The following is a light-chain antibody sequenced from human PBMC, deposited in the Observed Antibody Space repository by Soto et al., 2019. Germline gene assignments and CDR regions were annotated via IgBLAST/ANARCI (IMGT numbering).Light chain of an antibody. CDR2: LGS. CDR1: QILLYSNGYNY. V-gene: IGKV2-28*01. Sequence: IVMTQSPLSLPVTPGEPASISCRSSQILLYSNGYNYLDWYLQRPGQSPQLLIYLGSNRAPGVPDRFSGSGSGTDFTLKISRVEAEDVGVYYCMQGLQDLTCGQGTRREIK. J-gene: IGKJ5*01. CDR3: MQGLQDLT.